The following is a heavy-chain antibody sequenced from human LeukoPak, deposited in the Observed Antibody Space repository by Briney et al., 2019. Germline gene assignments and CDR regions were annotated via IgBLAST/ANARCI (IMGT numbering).Heavy chain of an antibody. V-gene: IGHV3-23*01. CDR2: ISGGGGST. Sequence: GGSLRLSCEASGFTFSNYAMSWVRQAPGKGLEWVSAISGGGGSTYYADSVNGRFTISRDIFKNTLYLQMNRLRAEDTAVYFCAKSRARREGSSGSIDYWGQGTLVTVSS. D-gene: IGHD3-22*01. CDR1: GFTFSNYA. J-gene: IGHJ4*02. CDR3: AKSRARREGSSGSIDY.